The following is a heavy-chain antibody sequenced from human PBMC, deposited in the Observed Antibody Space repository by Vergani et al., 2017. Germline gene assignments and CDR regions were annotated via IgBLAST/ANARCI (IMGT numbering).Heavy chain of an antibody. Sequence: QVHQVESGGGVVPPGRSLRLSCVVSGFTSSYYGMHWVRQAPGKGLEWVAVISYDGTQKYYEDSVKGRFTISRDNSKSTLYLQMNSLRIEDTAVYYCATKSCGTPGCQIGYFREWGQGTLVTVSS. CDR2: ISYDGTQK. J-gene: IGHJ1*01. V-gene: IGHV3-30*03. CDR1: GFTSSYYG. D-gene: IGHD1-1*01. CDR3: ATKSCGTPGCQIGYFRE.